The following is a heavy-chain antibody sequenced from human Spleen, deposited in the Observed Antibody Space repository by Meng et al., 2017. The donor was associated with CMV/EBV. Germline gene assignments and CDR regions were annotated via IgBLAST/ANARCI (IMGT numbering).Heavy chain of an antibody. CDR3: ARAISLGDASWFDP. Sequence: SAASVSRGVSYWCLFRQPPGKGLEWIGYSYYSGNTNYNPSLQSRVTISVDTSKNQFSLKLNSVTAAATAMYYCARAISLGDASWFDPWGQGTLVTVSS. J-gene: IGHJ5*02. CDR1: AASVSRGVSY. D-gene: IGHD2-21*02. CDR2: SYYSGNT. V-gene: IGHV4-61*08.